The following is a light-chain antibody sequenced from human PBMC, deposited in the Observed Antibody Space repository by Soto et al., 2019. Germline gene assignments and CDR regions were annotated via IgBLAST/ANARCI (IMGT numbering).Light chain of an antibody. V-gene: IGKV4-1*01. CDR3: QQYYSPPP. CDR1: QSVLYSSNNKNY. J-gene: IGKJ3*01. CDR2: WAS. Sequence: DIVMTQSPDSLAVSLGERATINCKSSQSVLYSSNNKNYLAWYQQKPGQPPKLLISWASTRESGVPDRFSGSGSGTDFILTISSLQAEDVAVYYCQQYYSPPPFGPGTKVDIK.